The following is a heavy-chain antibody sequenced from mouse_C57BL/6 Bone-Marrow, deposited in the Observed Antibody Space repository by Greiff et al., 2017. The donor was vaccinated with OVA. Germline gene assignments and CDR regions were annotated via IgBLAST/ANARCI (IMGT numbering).Heavy chain of an antibody. V-gene: IGHV1-62-3*01. CDR2: IDPNSGGT. J-gene: IGHJ1*03. CDR1: GYTFTSYW. D-gene: IGHD5-1-1*01. CDR3: ARGGNSYNWYFDV. Sequence: QVQLQQPGAELVKPGASVTLSCKASGYTFTSYWMHWVKQKPVRGLEWIGRIDPNSGGTKYNEKFKSKATLTVDKTSSTAYMQLRSRTSEDSEVYDYARGGNSYNWYFDVWGRGTTVTDSS.